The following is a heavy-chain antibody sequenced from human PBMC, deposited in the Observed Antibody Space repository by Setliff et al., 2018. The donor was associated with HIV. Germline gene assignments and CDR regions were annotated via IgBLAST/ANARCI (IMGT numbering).Heavy chain of an antibody. V-gene: IGHV4-34*01. CDR3: ARVSCSSWYSIPLYYYYSMDV. CDR2: MQHSGRT. J-gene: IGHJ6*03. Sequence: SETLSLTCAVYGGSFSGYCWSWIRQPPGKGLEWIGEMQHSGRTNYNPSPRSRVTTSVDTSKSQFSLKLSSVTAADTAVYYCARVSCSSWYSIPLYYYYSMDVWGKGTTVTVSS. D-gene: IGHD6-13*01. CDR1: GGSFSGYC.